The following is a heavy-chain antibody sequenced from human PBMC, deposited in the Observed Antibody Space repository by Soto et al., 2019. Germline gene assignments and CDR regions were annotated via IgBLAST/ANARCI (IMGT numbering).Heavy chain of an antibody. V-gene: IGHV4-31*03. CDR1: GDSISNSRFY. CDR3: ARGSTVAAILFDY. J-gene: IGHJ4*02. Sequence: PSETLSLTCSVSGDSISNSRFYWAWIRQHPGKGLEWIGYIYYSGSTYYNPSLKSRVIISVDTSKNQFSLKLSSVTAADTAVYYCARGSTVAAILFDYWGQGTLVTVSS. CDR2: IYYSGST. D-gene: IGHD2-15*01.